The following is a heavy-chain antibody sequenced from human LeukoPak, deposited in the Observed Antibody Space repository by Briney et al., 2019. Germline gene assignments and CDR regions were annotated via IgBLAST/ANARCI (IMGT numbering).Heavy chain of an antibody. CDR1: GFTFRSHA. CDR3: AKDGAWLRFDD. J-gene: IGHJ4*02. V-gene: IGHV3-30*04. Sequence: PGGSLRLSCAASGFTFRSHAMHWVRQAPGKGLEWVAVMSYDERTKKYADSVKGRFTISRDDLKSTLYLQMKTLRAEDTAVYYCAKDGAWLRFDDWGQGILVTVSS. D-gene: IGHD5-12*01. CDR2: MSYDERTK.